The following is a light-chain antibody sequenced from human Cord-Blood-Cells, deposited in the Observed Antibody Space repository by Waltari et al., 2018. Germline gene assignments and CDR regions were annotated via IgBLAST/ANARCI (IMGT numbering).Light chain of an antibody. CDR2: DAS. J-gene: IGKJ2*01. CDR1: QSISSW. CDR3: QQYNST. V-gene: IGKV1-5*01. Sequence: DIQMTQSPSTLSASVGDRVTITCRASQSISSWLAWYQQKPGKAPKLLIYDASSLESGVPSRFSGSGSGTEFTLTINSLQPDDFATYYCQQYNSTFGQGTKLEIK.